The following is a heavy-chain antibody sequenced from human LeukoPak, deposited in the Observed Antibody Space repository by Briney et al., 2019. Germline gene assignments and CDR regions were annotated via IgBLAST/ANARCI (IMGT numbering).Heavy chain of an antibody. D-gene: IGHD6-13*01. V-gene: IGHV3-33*01. CDR2: IWYDGSNK. J-gene: IGHJ4*02. Sequence: PGRSLRLSCAASEFTFSSYGMHWVRQAPGKGLEWVAVIWYDGSNKYYADSVKGRFTISRDNSKNTLYLQMNSLRAEDTAVYYCARLAKLRIAAAALGYWGQGTLVTVSS. CDR1: EFTFSSYG. CDR3: ARLAKLRIAAAALGY.